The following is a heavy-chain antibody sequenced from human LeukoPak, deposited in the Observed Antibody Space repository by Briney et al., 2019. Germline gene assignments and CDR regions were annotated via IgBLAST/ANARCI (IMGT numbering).Heavy chain of an antibody. Sequence: SETLSLTCAVSGGSLSGYYWTWIRQPPGKGLEWIGEINHSGSTNYIPSLKSRVTISVDTSKNQFSLKLSSVTAADTAMYYCARGTLYSGWSYYFDYWGREARSPSPQ. V-gene: IGHV4-34*01. J-gene: IGHJ4*02. CDR3: ARGTLYSGWSYYFDY. CDR2: INHSGST. CDR1: GGSLSGYY. D-gene: IGHD6-19*01.